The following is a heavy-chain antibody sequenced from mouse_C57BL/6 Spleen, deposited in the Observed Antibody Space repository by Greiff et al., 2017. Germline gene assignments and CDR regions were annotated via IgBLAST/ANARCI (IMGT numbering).Heavy chain of an antibody. CDR2: IDPANGNT. V-gene: IGHV14-3*01. CDR1: GFNFKNTY. J-gene: IGHJ4*01. D-gene: IGHD2-10*01. CDR3: ARSLLLYAMDY. Sequence: VQLQQSVAELVRPGASVKLSCTASGFNFKNTYMHWVKQRPEQGLEWIGRIDPANGNTKYAPKFQGKATITADTSSNTAYLQLSSLTSEDTAIYYCARSLLLYAMDYWGQGTSVTVSS.